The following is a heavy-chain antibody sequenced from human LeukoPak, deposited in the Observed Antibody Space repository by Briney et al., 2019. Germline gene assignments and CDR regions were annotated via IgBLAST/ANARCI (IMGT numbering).Heavy chain of an antibody. CDR3: AREGGGYNYY. Sequence: GGSLRLSCAASEFTFHSYWMNWVRQAPGKGLEWVSSISSSSSYIYYADSVKGRFTISRDNAKNSLYLQMNSLRAEDTAVYYCAREGGGYNYYWGQGTLVTVSS. J-gene: IGHJ4*02. CDR1: EFTFHSYW. V-gene: IGHV3-21*01. CDR2: ISSSSSYI. D-gene: IGHD5-24*01.